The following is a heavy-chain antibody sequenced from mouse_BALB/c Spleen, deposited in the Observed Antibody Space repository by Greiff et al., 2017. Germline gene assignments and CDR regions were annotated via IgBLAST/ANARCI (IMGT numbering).Heavy chain of an antibody. J-gene: IGHJ4*01. CDR2: IDPENGNT. CDR3: ARATMITTRAMDY. CDR1: GFNIKDYY. D-gene: IGHD2-4*01. V-gene: IGHV14-1*02. Sequence: EVQLVESGAELVRPGALVKLSCKASGFNIKDYYMHWVKQRPEQGLEWIGWIDPENGNTIYDPKFQGKASITADTSSNTAYLQLSSLTSEDTAVYYCARATMITTRAMDYWGQGTSVTVSS.